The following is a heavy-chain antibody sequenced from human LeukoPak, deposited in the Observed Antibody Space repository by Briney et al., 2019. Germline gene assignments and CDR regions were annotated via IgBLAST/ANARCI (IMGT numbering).Heavy chain of an antibody. J-gene: IGHJ5*02. D-gene: IGHD6-13*01. Sequence: SETLSLTCTVSGGSISSYYWSWIRQPPVKGLEWIGYIYYSGSTNYNPSLKSRVTISVDTSKNQFSLKLSSVTAADTAVYYCARALRGIPAAPGEFDPWGQGTLVTVSS. CDR2: IYYSGST. CDR3: ARALRGIPAAPGEFDP. V-gene: IGHV4-59*01. CDR1: GGSISSYY.